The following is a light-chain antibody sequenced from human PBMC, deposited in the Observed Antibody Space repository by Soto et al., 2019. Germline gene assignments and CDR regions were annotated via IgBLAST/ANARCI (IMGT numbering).Light chain of an antibody. CDR2: DVT. V-gene: IGLV2-14*01. CDR3: SSYTSSNTYV. CDR1: SSVVGAYNF. J-gene: IGLJ1*01. Sequence: QSVLTQPASVSGSPGQSITISCTGTSSVVGAYNFVSWYQQYPGKAPKLMIYDVTNRPSGVSNRFSGSKSGNTASLTISGLQTDDETDYYCSSYTSSNTYVFGTGTKVTVL.